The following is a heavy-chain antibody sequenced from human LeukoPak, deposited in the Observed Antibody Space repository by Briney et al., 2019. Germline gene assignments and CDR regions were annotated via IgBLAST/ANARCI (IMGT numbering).Heavy chain of an antibody. CDR1: GFTFSSYG. Sequence: PGGSLRLSCAASGFTFSSYGMHWVRQAPGKGLELVAFIRYDGSNKYYADSVKGRFTISRDNSKNTLYLQMNSLRAEDTAVYYCAKAEYHLLYNGEYFDYWGQGTLVTVSS. J-gene: IGHJ4*02. D-gene: IGHD2-2*02. CDR2: IRYDGSNK. V-gene: IGHV3-30*02. CDR3: AKAEYHLLYNGEYFDY.